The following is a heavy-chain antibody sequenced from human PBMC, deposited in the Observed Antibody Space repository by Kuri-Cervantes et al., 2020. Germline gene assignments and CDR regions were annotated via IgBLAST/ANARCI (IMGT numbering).Heavy chain of an antibody. Sequence: GESLKISCAASGFTFSSYAMHWVRQAAGKGLEWVGVIWHDGSNKYYADSVKGRFTISRDNSKNILYLQMNSLRAEDTAVYYCARGGVGATYWGQGTLVTVSS. J-gene: IGHJ4*02. CDR1: GFTFSSYA. V-gene: IGHV3-33*01. D-gene: IGHD1-26*01. CDR2: IWHDGSNK. CDR3: ARGGVGATY.